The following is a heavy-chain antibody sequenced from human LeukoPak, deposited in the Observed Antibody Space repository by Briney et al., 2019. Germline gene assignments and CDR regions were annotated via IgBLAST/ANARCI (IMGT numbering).Heavy chain of an antibody. V-gene: IGHV1-18*01. CDR2: ISAYNGNT. J-gene: IGHJ4*02. D-gene: IGHD6-19*01. CDR3: AAIVNSGWYRYFDY. CDR1: GYTFTSYG. Sequence: ASVKASCKASGYTFTSYGISWVRQAPGQGLEWMGWISAYNGNTNYAQKLQGRVTMTTDTSTSTAYMELRSLRSDDTAVYYCAAIVNSGWYRYFDYWGQGTLVTVSS.